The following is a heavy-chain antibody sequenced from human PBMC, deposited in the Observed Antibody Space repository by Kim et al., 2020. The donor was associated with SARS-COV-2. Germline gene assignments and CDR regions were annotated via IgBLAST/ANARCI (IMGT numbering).Heavy chain of an antibody. D-gene: IGHD3-16*01. CDR3: ARDGGMGGFYYFYGMDV. CDR2: LRSLLGST. CDR1: GYTFSAFG. V-gene: IGHV1-18*01. Sequence: ASVKVSCQTFGYTFSAFGVSWVRQAPGHRPEWLLLLRSLLGSTHYAQKFQGRVSVTTDSATATVYMELRSLTNDDTAVYFCARDGGMGGFYYFYGMDVWGQGTTVTV. J-gene: IGHJ6*02.